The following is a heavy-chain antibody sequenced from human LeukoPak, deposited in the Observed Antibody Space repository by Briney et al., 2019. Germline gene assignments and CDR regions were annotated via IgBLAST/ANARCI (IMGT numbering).Heavy chain of an antibody. J-gene: IGHJ4*02. Sequence: PGGSLRLSCAASGFTFSNYWMNWVRQAPGKGLEWVANIKTDGSETYYVDSVKGRFTISRDNSKNTLYLQMNSLRADDTAVYYCARDQGIAAAGHVGYDFDYWGQGTLVTVSS. CDR2: IKTDGSET. CDR1: GFTFSNYW. CDR3: ARDQGIAAAGHVGYDFDY. V-gene: IGHV3-7*01. D-gene: IGHD6-13*01.